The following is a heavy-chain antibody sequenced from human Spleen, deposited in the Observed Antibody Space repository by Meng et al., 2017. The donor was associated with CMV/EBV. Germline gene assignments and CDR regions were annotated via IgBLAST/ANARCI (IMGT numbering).Heavy chain of an antibody. V-gene: IGHV1-8*02. CDR1: GYTFTSYG. J-gene: IGHJ4*02. Sequence: GESLKISCKASGYTFTSYGINWVRQATGQGLEWMGWMNPNSGNTGYAQNFQGRVTMTRNTSISTVYMELSGLRSEDTAVYYCAKDIVVVPAATQGPQIPDYWGQGTLVTVSS. D-gene: IGHD2-2*01. CDR3: AKDIVVVPAATQGPQIPDY. CDR2: MNPNSGNT.